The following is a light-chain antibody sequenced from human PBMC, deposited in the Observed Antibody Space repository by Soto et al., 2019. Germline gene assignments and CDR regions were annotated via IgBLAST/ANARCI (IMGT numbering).Light chain of an antibody. V-gene: IGLV4-69*01. CDR2: LNSDGSH. Sequence: QPVLTQSPSDSASLGAWVKLTCTLSSGHSTYAIAWHQQQPEKGPRYLMKLNSDGSHSKGDGIPDRFSGSSSGAVRYLTISSLQSEDEADYYCQTWGTGIQVFGGGTKLTVL. J-gene: IGLJ3*02. CDR3: QTWGTGIQV. CDR1: SGHSTYA.